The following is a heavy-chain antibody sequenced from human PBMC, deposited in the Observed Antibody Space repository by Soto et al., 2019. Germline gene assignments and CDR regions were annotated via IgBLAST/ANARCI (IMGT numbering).Heavy chain of an antibody. Sequence: EVQLLESGGGLVQPGGSLRLSCAASGFTFSSYAMSWVRQAPGKGLEWVSIIGVGGGDRYYPESVKGRFTISRDNSRDTVDLEMNSLRDEDTAVYYCARVRFGELVWGQGTMVTVSS. CDR2: IGVGGGDR. CDR1: GFTFSSYA. J-gene: IGHJ4*02. V-gene: IGHV3-23*01. D-gene: IGHD3-10*01. CDR3: ARVRFGELV.